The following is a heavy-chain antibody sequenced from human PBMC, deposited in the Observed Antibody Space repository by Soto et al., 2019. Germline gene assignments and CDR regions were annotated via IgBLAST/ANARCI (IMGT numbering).Heavy chain of an antibody. Sequence: GASVKVSCKASGYLFTAYSMHWVRQAPGQGLEWMGWISAYNANTNYAQKLQGRVTMTTDTSTSTAYMELRSLRSDDTAVYYCARANSGSYHDAFDIWGQGTMVTVSS. V-gene: IGHV1-18*04. CDR2: ISAYNANT. D-gene: IGHD1-26*01. CDR1: GYLFTAYS. J-gene: IGHJ3*02. CDR3: ARANSGSYHDAFDI.